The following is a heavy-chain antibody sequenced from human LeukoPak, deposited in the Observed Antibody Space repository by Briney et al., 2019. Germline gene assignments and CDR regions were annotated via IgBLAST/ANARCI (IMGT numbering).Heavy chain of an antibody. CDR1: GGSISSGGYY. CDR2: IYHSGST. J-gene: IGHJ4*02. D-gene: IGHD6-19*01. CDR3: ASGVAGTRIDY. Sequence: SETLSLTCTVSGGSISSGGYYWSWIRQPPGKGLEWIGYIYHSGSTYYNPSLKSRVTISVDTSKNQFSLKLSSVTAADTAVYYCASGVAGTRIDYWGQGTLVTVSS. V-gene: IGHV4-30-2*01.